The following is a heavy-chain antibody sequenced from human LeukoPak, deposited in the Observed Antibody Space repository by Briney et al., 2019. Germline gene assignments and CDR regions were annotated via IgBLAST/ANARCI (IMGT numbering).Heavy chain of an antibody. Sequence: GASVKVSCKASGYTFTSYGISWVRQAPGQGLEWMGWISAYNGNTNYAQKLQGRVTMTTDTSTSTAYMELRSPRSDDTAVYYCARFAGYYDSSGDAFDIWGQGTMVTVSS. J-gene: IGHJ3*02. CDR2: ISAYNGNT. CDR3: ARFAGYYDSSGDAFDI. D-gene: IGHD3-22*01. CDR1: GYTFTSYG. V-gene: IGHV1-18*01.